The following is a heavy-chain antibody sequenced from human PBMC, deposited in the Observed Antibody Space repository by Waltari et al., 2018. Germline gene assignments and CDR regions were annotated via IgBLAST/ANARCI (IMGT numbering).Heavy chain of an antibody. V-gene: IGHV4-34*01. CDR3: ARGVRGVIYYYYYGMDV. Sequence: QVQLQQWGAGLLKPSETLSLTCAVYGGSFSGYYWSWIRQPPGKGLEWIGEINHSGSTNYNPSLKMRVTISVDTSKNQFSLKLSSVTAADTAVYYCARGVRGVIYYYYYGMDVWGQGTTVTVSS. CDR2: INHSGST. J-gene: IGHJ6*02. CDR1: GGSFSGYY. D-gene: IGHD3-10*01.